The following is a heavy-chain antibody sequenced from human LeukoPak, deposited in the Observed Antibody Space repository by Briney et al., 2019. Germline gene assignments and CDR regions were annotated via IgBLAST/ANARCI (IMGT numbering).Heavy chain of an antibody. CDR1: GYTFTSYA. J-gene: IGHJ5*02. CDR3: ARDCSGGPPGWFDP. CDR2: IIAGNGNT. D-gene: IGHD2-15*01. Sequence: ASVKVSCKASGYTFTSYAIHWVRQAPGQSLEWMGWIIAGNGNTKYSQRFQGRVTITRDTSASTAYMELSSLRSDDTAVYYCARDCSGGPPGWFDPSGQGTLVTVST. V-gene: IGHV1-3*01.